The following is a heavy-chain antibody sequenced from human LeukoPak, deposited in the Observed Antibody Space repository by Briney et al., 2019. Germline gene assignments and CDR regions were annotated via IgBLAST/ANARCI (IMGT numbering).Heavy chain of an antibody. CDR2: ISGSGDDT. D-gene: IGHD3-10*01. CDR3: AKKEAMMRGVPYYYDF. Sequence: GGSLRPPCSASGFTFSSYVMTWVRQAPGQGLEWVSAISGSGDDTYYADSVKGRFTISRDNSKNTLYLQMNSPRAEDTAVYYCAKKEAMMRGVPYYYDFWGQGTLVTVSS. CDR1: GFTFSSYV. V-gene: IGHV3-23*01. J-gene: IGHJ4*02.